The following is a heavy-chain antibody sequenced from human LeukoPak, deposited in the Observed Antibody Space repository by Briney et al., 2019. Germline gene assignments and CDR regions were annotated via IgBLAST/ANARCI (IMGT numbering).Heavy chain of an antibody. J-gene: IGHJ4*02. V-gene: IGHV1-2*02. Sequence: GASVKVSCNPSGYTFTDSYIHWVRQAPAVGLQWMGWINPSNGDTHYAEVFQGRVTMTRDTSIRTAYMELTGLTTDDKAVYYCARSPIGASAYWGRGTLVTVSS. D-gene: IGHD3-10*01. CDR3: ARSPIGASAY. CDR1: GYTFTDSY. CDR2: INPSNGDT.